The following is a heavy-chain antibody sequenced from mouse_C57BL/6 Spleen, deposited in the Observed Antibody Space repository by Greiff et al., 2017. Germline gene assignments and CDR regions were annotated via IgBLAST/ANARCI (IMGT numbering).Heavy chain of an antibody. V-gene: IGHV1-52*01. Sequence: QVQLQQPGAELVRPGSSVKLSCKASGYTFTSYWMHWVKQRPIQGLEWIGNIDPSDSETHYNQKFKDKATLTVDKSSSTAYMQLSSLTSEDSAVYYCARGGGSSSAWFAYWCQGTLVTVSA. CDR3: ARGGGSSSAWFAY. D-gene: IGHD1-1*01. J-gene: IGHJ3*01. CDR2: IDPSDSET. CDR1: GYTFTSYW.